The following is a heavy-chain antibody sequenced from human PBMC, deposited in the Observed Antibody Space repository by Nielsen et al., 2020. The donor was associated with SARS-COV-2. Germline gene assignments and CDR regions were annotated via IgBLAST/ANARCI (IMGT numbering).Heavy chain of an antibody. D-gene: IGHD3-16*01. CDR3: VRGLQVPNGLARR. Sequence: GESLKISCAASAFTFSTYWMHWVRQAPGKGLVWVSRINSDGSSTSYADSVKGRFTISRDNAKNTLYLQMNSLRAEDTAVYYCVRGLQVPNGLARRWGQGTLVTVSS. CDR2: INSDGSST. V-gene: IGHV3-74*01. J-gene: IGHJ4*02. CDR1: AFTFSTYW.